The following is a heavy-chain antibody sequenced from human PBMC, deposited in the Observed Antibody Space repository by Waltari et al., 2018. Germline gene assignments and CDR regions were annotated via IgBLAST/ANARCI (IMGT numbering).Heavy chain of an antibody. CDR2: IYYSGST. CDR3: ARTIGIAAAAPIDY. D-gene: IGHD6-13*01. Sequence: QVQLQESGSGLVKPSETLSLTCTVSGGSISSYYWSWIRQPPGKGLEWIGYIYYSGSTNYNPSLKSRVTISVDTSKNQFSLKLSSVTAADTAVYYCARTIGIAAAAPIDYWGQGTLVTVSS. J-gene: IGHJ4*02. V-gene: IGHV4-59*08. CDR1: GGSISSYY.